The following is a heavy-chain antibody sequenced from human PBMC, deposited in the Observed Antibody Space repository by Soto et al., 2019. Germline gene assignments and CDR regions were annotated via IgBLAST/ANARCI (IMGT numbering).Heavy chain of an antibody. V-gene: IGHV3-33*01. CDR3: ARDSPRYHIAVAGTGNAFDI. CDR2: IWYDGSNK. Sequence: GGSLRLSCAASGFTFSSYGMHWVRQAPGKGLEWVAVIWYDGSNKYYADSVKGRFTISRDNSKNTLYLQMNSLRAEDTAVYYCARDSPRYHIAVAGTGNAFDIWGQGTMVTVSS. J-gene: IGHJ3*02. D-gene: IGHD6-19*01. CDR1: GFTFSSYG.